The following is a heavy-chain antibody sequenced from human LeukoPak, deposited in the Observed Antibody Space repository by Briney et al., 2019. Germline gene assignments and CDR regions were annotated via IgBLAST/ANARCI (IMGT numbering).Heavy chain of an antibody. CDR3: ARFGVDYDMDV. CDR1: GGSISGHY. CDR2: IHYSGKA. J-gene: IGHJ6*02. V-gene: IGHV4-59*11. D-gene: IGHD3-16*01. Sequence: SETLSLTCTVSGGSISGHYWTWIRQPPGEGLEWIGQIHYSGKADYNPSLRSRITISVDTSKNQMSLTVTSVTAADTAVYYCARFGVDYDMDVWGQGTTVTVS.